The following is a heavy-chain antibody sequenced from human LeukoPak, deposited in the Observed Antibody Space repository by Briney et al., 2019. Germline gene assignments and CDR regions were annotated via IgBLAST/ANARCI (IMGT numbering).Heavy chain of an antibody. D-gene: IGHD2-2*01. CDR1: GFTFSSYA. V-gene: IGHV3-30-3*01. Sequence: PGGSLRLSCAASGFTFSSYAMHWVRQAPGKGLEWVAVISYDGSNKYYADSVKGRFTISRDNSKNTLYLQMNSLRAEDTAVYYCAKEGPAAMYYFDNWGQGPLVTVSS. CDR3: AKEGPAAMYYFDN. CDR2: ISYDGSNK. J-gene: IGHJ4*02.